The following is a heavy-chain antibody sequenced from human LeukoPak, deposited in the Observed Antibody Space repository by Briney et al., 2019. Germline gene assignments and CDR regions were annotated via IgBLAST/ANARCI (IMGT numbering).Heavy chain of an antibody. J-gene: IGHJ4*02. V-gene: IGHV1-2*02. D-gene: IGHD1-1*01. Sequence: PWASVKVSCKASGYTFTDYNIHWVRQAPGQGLEWMAWIHPSSGYALYSQNFQGRVTLTTDTSISTAYMDLTRLRSDDTAVYYCVRDVHNWNDDHWGQRTLVTISS. CDR1: GYTFTDYN. CDR3: VRDVHNWNDDH. CDR2: IHPSSGYA.